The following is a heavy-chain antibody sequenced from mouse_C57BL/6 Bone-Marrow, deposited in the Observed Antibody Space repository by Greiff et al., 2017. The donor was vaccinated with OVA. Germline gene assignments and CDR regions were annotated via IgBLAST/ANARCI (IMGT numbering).Heavy chain of an antibody. D-gene: IGHD1-1*01. V-gene: IGHV1-15*01. J-gene: IGHJ1*03. CDR2: IDPETGGT. CDR3: TRTYGSSYVYFDV. CDR1: GYTFTDYE. Sequence: QVQLKESGAELVRPGASVTLSCKASGYTFTDYEMHWVKQTPVHGLEWIGAIDPETGGTAYNQKFKGKAILTADKSYSTAYMELRRLTSEDSAVYYCTRTYGSSYVYFDVWGTGTTVTVTS.